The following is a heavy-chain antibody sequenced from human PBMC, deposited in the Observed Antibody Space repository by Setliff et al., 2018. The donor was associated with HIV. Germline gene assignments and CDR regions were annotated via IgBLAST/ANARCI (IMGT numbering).Heavy chain of an antibody. V-gene: IGHV1-46*01. J-gene: IGHJ5*02. CDR1: GYTFTSYY. CDR3: ARGGPGSSFGYDWFDP. Sequence: GASVKVSCKASGYTFTSYYVHFVRQAPGQGPEWMGIINPNGGSTNYAQKFEGRVAMTADTSTNTVYMELSSLRSEDTAIYYCARGGPGSSFGYDWFDPWGQGTPVTVSS. D-gene: IGHD5-18*01. CDR2: INPNGGST.